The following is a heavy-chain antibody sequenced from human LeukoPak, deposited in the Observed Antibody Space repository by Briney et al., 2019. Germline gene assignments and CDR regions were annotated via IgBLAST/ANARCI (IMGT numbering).Heavy chain of an antibody. CDR1: GGSISSYY. Sequence: PSETLSLTCTVSGGSISSYYWSWIRQSAGKGLEWIGRIYTSGSTNYNPSLKSRVTMSVDTSKNQFSLKLSSVTAADTAVYYCARNGGSGTCYDGSFDYWGQGTLVTVSS. J-gene: IGHJ4*02. V-gene: IGHV4-4*07. CDR3: ARNGGSGTCYDGSFDY. D-gene: IGHD1-26*01. CDR2: IYTSGST.